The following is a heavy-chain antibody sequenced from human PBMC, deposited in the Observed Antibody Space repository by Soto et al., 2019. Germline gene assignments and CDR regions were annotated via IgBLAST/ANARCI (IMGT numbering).Heavy chain of an antibody. Sequence: GGSLRLSCAASGFTFSRHAISWVRQAPGKGLEWVSSISSSSSNTYYADSVKGRFTISRDNAKNSLYLQMNSLRAEDTAVYYCARDPYPPTPGDNWFDPWGQGTLVTVS. CDR2: ISSSSSNT. D-gene: IGHD7-27*01. CDR3: ARDPYPPTPGDNWFDP. V-gene: IGHV3-21*01. J-gene: IGHJ5*02. CDR1: GFTFSRHA.